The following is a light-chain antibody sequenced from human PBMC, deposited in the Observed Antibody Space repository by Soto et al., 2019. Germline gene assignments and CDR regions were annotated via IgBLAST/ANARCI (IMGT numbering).Light chain of an antibody. CDR3: QQYGSSPRIT. Sequence: EIVLTQSPGTLSLSPGERATLSCRASQSFSSSYLAWYQQKPGQAPRLLIYAASSRATGIPDRFSGSVSGTDFTLTISRLEPEDFVVYYCQQYGSSPRITFGPGTKVDIK. J-gene: IGKJ3*01. V-gene: IGKV3-20*01. CDR2: AAS. CDR1: QSFSSSY.